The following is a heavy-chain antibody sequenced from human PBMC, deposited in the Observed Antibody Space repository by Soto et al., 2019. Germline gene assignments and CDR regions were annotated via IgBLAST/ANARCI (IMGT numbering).Heavy chain of an antibody. CDR3: ARGNYDFWSGYLSFWYFDL. CDR1: GYTFTSYD. V-gene: IGHV1-8*01. CDR2: MNPNSGNT. J-gene: IGHJ2*01. Sequence: QVQLVQSGAEVKKPGASVKVSCKASGYTFTSYDINWVRQATRQGLEWMGWMNPNSGNTGYAQKFQGRVTMTRNTSISTAYMELSSLRSEDTAVYYCARGNYDFWSGYLSFWYFDLWGRGTLVTVSS. D-gene: IGHD3-3*01.